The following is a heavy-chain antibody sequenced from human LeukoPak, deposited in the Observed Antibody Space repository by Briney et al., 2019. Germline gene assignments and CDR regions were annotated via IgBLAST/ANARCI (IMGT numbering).Heavy chain of an antibody. Sequence: PSETLSLTCTVSGGSISSYYWSWIRQPPGKGLEWIGYVYYSGSTNYNPSLKSRVTISVDTSKNQFSLKLSSVTSADTAVYYCXXXXHGYIIGEYFQHWGQGTLVTVSS. D-gene: IGHD5-24*01. CDR1: GGSISSYY. CDR3: XXXXHGYIIGEYFQH. V-gene: IGHV4-59*08. J-gene: IGHJ1*01. CDR2: VYYSGST.